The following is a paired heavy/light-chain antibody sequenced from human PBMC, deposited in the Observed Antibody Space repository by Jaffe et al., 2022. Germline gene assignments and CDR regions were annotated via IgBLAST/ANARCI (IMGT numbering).Light chain of an antibody. Sequence: DIQMTQSPSSLSASVGDRVTITCRASQSISSYLNWYQQKPGKAPKLLIYAASSLQSGVPSRFSGSGSGTDFTLTISSLQPEDFATYYCQQSYSSRTFGQGTKVEIK. CDR1: QSISSY. V-gene: IGKV1-39*01. CDR3: QQSYSSRT. J-gene: IGKJ1*01. CDR2: AAS.
Heavy chain of an antibody. J-gene: IGHJ5*02. CDR2: ISWNSGSI. D-gene: IGHD2-15*01. CDR1: GFTFDDYA. CDR3: AKDYESCSGGSCYGGWFDP. V-gene: IGHV3-9*01. Sequence: EVQLVESGGGLVQPGRSLRLSCAASGFTFDDYAMHWVRQAPGKGLEWVSGISWNSGSIGYADSVKGRFTISRDNAKNSLYLQMNSLRAEDTALYYCAKDYESCSGGSCYGGWFDPWGQGTLVTVSS.